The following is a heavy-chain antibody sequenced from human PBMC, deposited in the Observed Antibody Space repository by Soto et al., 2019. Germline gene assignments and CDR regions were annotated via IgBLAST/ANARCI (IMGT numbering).Heavy chain of an antibody. V-gene: IGHV4-28*03. D-gene: IGHD3-22*01. CDR3: RGYDNSGFYS. CDR2: IYYSGTT. CDR1: GYSISSSNW. Sequence: SETLSLTCAVSGYSISSSNWWGLIRQPPGKGLEWIGYIYYSGTTYYNPSLKSRVTVSVDTSKNQFSLKPDDTATYYCARDRLRGYDNSGFYSWGQGTLVTVSS. J-gene: IGHJ4*02.